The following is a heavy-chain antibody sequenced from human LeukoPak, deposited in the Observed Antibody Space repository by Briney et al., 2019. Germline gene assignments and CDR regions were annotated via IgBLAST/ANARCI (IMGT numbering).Heavy chain of an antibody. J-gene: IGHJ4*02. CDR2: IYYSGST. V-gene: IGHV4-34*01. Sequence: SETLSLTCAVYGGSFSGYYWSWIRQPPGKGLEWIGSIYYSGSTYYNPSLKSRVTISVDTSKNQFSLKLSSVTAADTAVYYCARDTFVEYYFDYWGQGTLVTVSS. CDR3: ARDTFVEYYFDY. D-gene: IGHD3-3*02. CDR1: GGSFSGYY.